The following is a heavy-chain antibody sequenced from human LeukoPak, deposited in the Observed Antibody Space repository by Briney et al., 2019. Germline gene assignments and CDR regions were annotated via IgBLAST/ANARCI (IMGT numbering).Heavy chain of an antibody. Sequence: SETLSLTCTVSGGSISSYYWSWIRQPPEKGLEWIGYTHYSGTTNYNPSLKSRVTISVDTSKNQFSLKLSSVTAADTAVYYCARLHYDSSGYYYFDYWGQGTLVTVSS. J-gene: IGHJ4*02. CDR1: GGSISSYY. CDR3: ARLHYDSSGYYYFDY. D-gene: IGHD3-22*01. V-gene: IGHV4-59*08. CDR2: THYSGTT.